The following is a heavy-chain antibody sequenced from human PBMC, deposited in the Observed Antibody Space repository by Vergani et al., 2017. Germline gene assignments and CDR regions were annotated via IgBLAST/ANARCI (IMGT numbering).Heavy chain of an antibody. D-gene: IGHD3-22*01. Sequence: EVQLVESGGGLVKPGGSLRLSCAASGFTFSNAWMSWVRQAPGKGLEWVGRIKSKTDGGTTDYSAPVKGRSTISRDDSKNTLYLQMNSLKTEDTAVYYCTTDGALYYDSSGYSAYWGQGTLVTVSS. CDR1: GFTFSNAW. J-gene: IGHJ4*02. CDR2: IKSKTDGGTT. V-gene: IGHV3-15*01. CDR3: TTDGALYYDSSGYSAY.